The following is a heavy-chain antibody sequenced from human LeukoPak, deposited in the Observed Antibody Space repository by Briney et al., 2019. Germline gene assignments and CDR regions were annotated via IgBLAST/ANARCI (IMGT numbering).Heavy chain of an antibody. D-gene: IGHD4-17*01. J-gene: IGHJ4*02. Sequence: ASVKVSCKASGYTFTGYYMHWVRQAPGQGLEWMGRINPNSGGTNYAQKFQGRVTMTRDTSISTAYMELSRLRSDDTAVYYCARDLEGFDDYGDYTRPGFYWGQGTLVTVSS. V-gene: IGHV1-2*06. CDR3: ARDLEGFDDYGDYTRPGFY. CDR2: INPNSGGT. CDR1: GYTFTGYY.